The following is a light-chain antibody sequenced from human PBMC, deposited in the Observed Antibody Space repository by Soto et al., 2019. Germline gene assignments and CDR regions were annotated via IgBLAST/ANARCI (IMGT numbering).Light chain of an antibody. Sequence: QAVVTQPASVSGSPGQSITISCTGTSNDVGGYNSVSWYQQYPGKAPKLMIFEVTNRPSGVSSRFSGSKSGNTASLTISGLQAEDEADYYCNSHRDINPYYVFGTGTKLTVL. J-gene: IGLJ1*01. CDR1: SNDVGGYNS. V-gene: IGLV2-14*01. CDR3: NSHRDINPYYV. CDR2: EVT.